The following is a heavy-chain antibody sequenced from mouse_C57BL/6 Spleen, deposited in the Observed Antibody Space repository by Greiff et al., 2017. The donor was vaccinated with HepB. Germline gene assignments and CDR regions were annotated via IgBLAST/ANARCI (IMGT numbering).Heavy chain of an antibody. J-gene: IGHJ2*01. CDR1: GYAFSSSW. D-gene: IGHD2-4*01. CDR3: ARSAYDYACDY. CDR2: IYPGDGDT. V-gene: IGHV1-82*01. Sequence: VQLQQSGPELVKPGASVKISCKASGYAFSSSWMNWVKQRPGKGLEWIGRIYPGDGDTNYNGKFKGKATLTADKSSSTAYMQLSSLTSEDSAVYFCARSAYDYACDYWGQGTTLTVSS.